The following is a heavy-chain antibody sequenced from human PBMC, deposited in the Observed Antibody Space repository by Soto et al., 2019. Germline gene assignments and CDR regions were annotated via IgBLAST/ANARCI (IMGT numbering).Heavy chain of an antibody. CDR3: ARDQGGSAAGITWFDP. CDR1: GGYLSSGSYC. D-gene: IGHD6-13*01. Sequence: SETLSLTWTVSGGYLSSGSYCWGRSRPPPGTGLEGIGHSHSSGSTNYKPSLKSRVTMSVDTSKNQFSLRRMSLTAADTPVYNCARDQGGSAAGITWFDPWGQGSLVTVSS. CDR2: SHSSGST. J-gene: IGHJ5*02. V-gene: IGHV4-61*01.